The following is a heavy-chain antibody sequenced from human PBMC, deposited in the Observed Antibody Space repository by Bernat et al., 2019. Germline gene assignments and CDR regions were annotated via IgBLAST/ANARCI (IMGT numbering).Heavy chain of an antibody. J-gene: IGHJ3*02. D-gene: IGHD2-21*02. CDR1: GFTFSSYA. CDR2: ISGSGGNT. Sequence: EVQLLESGGGLVQPGGSLRLSCAASGFTFSSYAMRWVRQAPGKGLEWVSAISGSGGNTYYADSVKGRFTISRDNSKNTLYLQMNSLRAEDTAVYYFAKGRTAWFRRKDDFDIWGQGTMVTVSS. V-gene: IGHV3-23*01. CDR3: AKGRTAWFRRKDDFDI.